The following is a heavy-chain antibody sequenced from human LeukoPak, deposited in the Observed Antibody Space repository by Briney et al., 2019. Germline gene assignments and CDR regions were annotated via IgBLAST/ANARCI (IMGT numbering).Heavy chain of an antibody. J-gene: IGHJ6*02. CDR3: ARTPPPTYDSSGYYYADYYYGMDV. CDR1: GYTFTSYD. Sequence: ASVKVSCKASGYTFTSYDINWVRQATGQGLVWMGWMNPNSGNTGYAQKFQGRVTMTRNTSISTAYMELSSLRSEDTAVYYCARTPPPTYDSSGYYYADYYYGMDVWGQGTTVTVSS. CDR2: MNPNSGNT. V-gene: IGHV1-8*01. D-gene: IGHD3-22*01.